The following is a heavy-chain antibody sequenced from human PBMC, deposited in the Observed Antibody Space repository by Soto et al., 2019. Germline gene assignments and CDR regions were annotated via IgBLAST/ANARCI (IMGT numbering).Heavy chain of an antibody. CDR2: IIPILGIA. V-gene: IGHV1-69*02. J-gene: IGHJ6*02. CDR3: AREYCGGDCYSNYYYGMDV. CDR1: GGTFSSYT. Sequence: GASVKVSCKASGGTFSSYTISWVRQAPGQGLEWMGRIIPILGIANYAQKFQGRVTITADKSTSTAYMELSSLRSEDTAVYYCAREYCGGDCYSNYYYGMDVWGQGTTVTVSS. D-gene: IGHD2-21*02.